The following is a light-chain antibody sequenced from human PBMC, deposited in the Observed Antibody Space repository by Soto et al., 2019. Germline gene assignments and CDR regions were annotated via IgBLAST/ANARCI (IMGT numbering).Light chain of an antibody. J-gene: IGKJ4*01. Sequence: EIVLTQSPGTLSLSPGERATLSCRASQSVSSSYLAWYQQKTGQAPRLLIYGASSRATGIPDRFSGSGSGTEFTLTISRLEPEDFAVYYCQQYDSSPVTFGGGTKVEIK. CDR1: QSVSSSY. CDR2: GAS. V-gene: IGKV3-20*01. CDR3: QQYDSSPVT.